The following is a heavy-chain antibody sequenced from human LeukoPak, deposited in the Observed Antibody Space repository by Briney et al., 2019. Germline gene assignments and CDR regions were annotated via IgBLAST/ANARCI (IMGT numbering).Heavy chain of an antibody. CDR1: RYTLTELS. CDR2: FDPEDGET. V-gene: IGHV1-24*01. J-gene: IGHJ5*02. Sequence: ASVKVSCKVSRYTLTELSMHWVRQAPGKGLEWMGGFDPEDGETIYAQKFQGRVTMTEDTSTDTAYMELSSLRSDDTAVYYCVADPYYDASGPPRWFDPWGQGTLVTVSS. D-gene: IGHD3-22*01. CDR3: VADPYYDASGPPRWFDP.